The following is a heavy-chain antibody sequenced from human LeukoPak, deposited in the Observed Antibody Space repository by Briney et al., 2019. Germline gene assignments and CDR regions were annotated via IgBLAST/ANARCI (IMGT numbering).Heavy chain of an antibody. CDR2: IWYDGSSE. D-gene: IGHD3/OR15-3a*01. Sequence: PGRSLRLSCAASGFIFSSYGMHWVRQAPGKGLEWVAFIWYDGSSEYYADSVKGRFTISRDNSKNTLYLQMNSLRAEDTGVYYCTRAVAAADFSPGYWGQGTLVTVSS. CDR1: GFIFSSYG. V-gene: IGHV3-33*01. CDR3: TRAVAAADFSPGY. J-gene: IGHJ4*02.